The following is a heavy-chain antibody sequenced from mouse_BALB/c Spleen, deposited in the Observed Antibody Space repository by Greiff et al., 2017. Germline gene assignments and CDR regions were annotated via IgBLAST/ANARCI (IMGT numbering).Heavy chain of an antibody. D-gene: IGHD2-10*02. CDR3: ARSYGNFAY. Sequence: EVQLKQSGAELVRPGALVKLSCKASGFNIKDYYMHWVKQRPEQGLEWIGWIDPENGNTIYDPKFQGKASITADTSSNTAYLQLSSLTSEDTTVYYCARSYGNFAYWGQGTLVTVSA. CDR2: IDPENGNT. J-gene: IGHJ3*01. CDR1: GFNIKDYY. V-gene: IGHV14-1*02.